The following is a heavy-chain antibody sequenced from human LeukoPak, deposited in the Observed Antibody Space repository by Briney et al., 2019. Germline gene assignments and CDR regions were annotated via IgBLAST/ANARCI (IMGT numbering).Heavy chain of an antibody. CDR1: GFTFSSYW. V-gene: IGHV3-7*01. D-gene: IGHD3-22*01. CDR3: ARDPHDSSGYYSGSEFDY. CDR2: IKQDGSEK. Sequence: PGGSLRLSCAASGFTFSSYWMNWVRQAPGKGLEWVASIKQDGSEKYYVDSVKGRFTISRDNAKNSLYLQMDSLRAEDTAVYYCARDPHDSSGYYSGSEFDYWGQGTLVTVSS. J-gene: IGHJ4*02.